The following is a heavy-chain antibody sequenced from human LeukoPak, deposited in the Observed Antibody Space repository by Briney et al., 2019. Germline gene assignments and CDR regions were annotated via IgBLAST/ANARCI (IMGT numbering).Heavy chain of an antibody. J-gene: IGHJ4*02. CDR2: IYYSEST. CDR3: ARHDYGDYVYFDY. D-gene: IGHD4-17*01. Sequence: YPSETLSLTCTVSGGSISSYYWSWIRQPPGKGLEWIGYIYYSESTNYNPSLKSRVTISVDTSKDQFSLKLSSVTAADTAVYYCARHDYGDYVYFDYWGQGTLVTVSS. CDR1: GGSISSYY. V-gene: IGHV4-59*01.